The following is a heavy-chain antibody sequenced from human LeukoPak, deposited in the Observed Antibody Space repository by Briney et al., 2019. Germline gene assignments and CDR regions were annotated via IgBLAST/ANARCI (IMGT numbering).Heavy chain of an antibody. V-gene: IGHV3-23*01. CDR2: FSGCGGSP. Sequence: GGSLRLSCGAHGFTFSCYARGRVPRAPGKGLGRVQAFSGCGGSPSYADSVKGRFTISRDNSKNTLYLQMNSLRAEDTAVYYCACYVGYGDSPVDYWGQGTLVTVSS. J-gene: IGHJ4*02. D-gene: IGHD4-17*01. CDR1: GFTFSCYA. CDR3: ACYVGYGDSPVDY.